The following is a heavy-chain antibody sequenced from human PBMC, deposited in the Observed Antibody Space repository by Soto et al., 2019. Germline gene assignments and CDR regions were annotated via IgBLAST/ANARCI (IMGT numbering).Heavy chain of an antibody. CDR3: AREAVAGHFDY. J-gene: IGHJ4*02. CDR1: GFTFSSYD. Sequence: SLRLSCAASGFTFSSYDMHWVRQATGKGLERVSATGTAGDTYYPGSVKGRFTISRENAKNSLYLQMNSLRAGDTAVYYCAREAVAGHFDYWGQGTLVTVSS. V-gene: IGHV3-13*01. CDR2: TGTAGDT. D-gene: IGHD6-19*01.